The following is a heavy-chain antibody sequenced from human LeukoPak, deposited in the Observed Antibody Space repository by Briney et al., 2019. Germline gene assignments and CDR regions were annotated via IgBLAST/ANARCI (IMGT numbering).Heavy chain of an antibody. Sequence: GASVKVSCKVSGYTLTELSMHWVRQAPGKGLEWMGGFDPEDGETIYAQKFQGRVTMTEDTSTDTAYMELSSLRSEDTAVYYCATRLAGAGTVLFDYWGQGTLVTVSS. D-gene: IGHD6-19*01. CDR2: FDPEDGET. CDR1: GYTLTELS. J-gene: IGHJ4*02. V-gene: IGHV1-24*01. CDR3: ATRLAGAGTVLFDY.